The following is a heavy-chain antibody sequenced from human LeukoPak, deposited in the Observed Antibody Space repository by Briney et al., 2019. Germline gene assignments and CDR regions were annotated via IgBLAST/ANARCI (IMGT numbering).Heavy chain of an antibody. CDR1: GFTFDDYA. CDR2: ISWKSGNI. Sequence: GGSLRLSCAASGFTFDDYAMHWVRQAPGKGLEWVSGISWKSGNIDYADSVKCRFTISRDNAKNSLYLQMNSLRAEDMALYYCAKSDDREGLGATCFDYWGQGTLVTVSS. CDR3: AKSDDREGLGATCFDY. J-gene: IGHJ4*02. D-gene: IGHD5-24*01. V-gene: IGHV3-9*03.